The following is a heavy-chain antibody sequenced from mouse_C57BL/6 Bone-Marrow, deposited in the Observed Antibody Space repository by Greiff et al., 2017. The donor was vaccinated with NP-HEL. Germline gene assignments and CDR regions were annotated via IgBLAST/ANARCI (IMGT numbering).Heavy chain of an antibody. CDR2: IYPGNSDT. D-gene: IGHD1-1*01. V-gene: IGHV1-5*01. CDR3: TIPFITTVVARYFDV. CDR1: GYTFTSYW. Sequence: EVQLQQSGTVLARPGASVKMSCKTSGYTFTSYWMHWVKQRPGQGLEWIGAIYPGNSDTSYNQKFKGKAKLTAVTSASTAYMELSSLTNEDSAVYYCTIPFITTVVARYFDVWGTGTTVTVSS. J-gene: IGHJ1*03.